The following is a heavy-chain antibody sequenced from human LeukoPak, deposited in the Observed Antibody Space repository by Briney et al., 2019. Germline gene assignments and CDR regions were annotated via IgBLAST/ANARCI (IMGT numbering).Heavy chain of an antibody. D-gene: IGHD3-10*01. J-gene: IGHJ2*01. CDR2: IIPIFGTA. CDR1: GGTFSSYA. CDR3: ARDSHPTYYYGSGSYRDWYFDL. Sequence: ASVKVSCKASGGTFSSYAISWVRQAPGQGLEWMGGIIPIFGTANYAQKFQGRVTMTRDTSISTAYMELSRLRSDDTAVYYCARDSHPTYYYGSGSYRDWYFDLWGRGTLVTVSS. V-gene: IGHV1-69*05.